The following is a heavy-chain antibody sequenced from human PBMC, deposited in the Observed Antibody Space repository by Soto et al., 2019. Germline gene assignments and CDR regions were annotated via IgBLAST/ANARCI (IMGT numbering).Heavy chain of an antibody. V-gene: IGHV4-59*08. CDR2: FYYSGST. CDR1: GGSISSYY. J-gene: IGHJ6*02. D-gene: IGHD3-9*01. Sequence: PSETLSLTCTVSGGSISSYYWSWIRQPPGKGLEWIGYFYYSGSTNYNPSLKSRVTISVDTSKNQFSLKLSSVTAADTAVYYCARQYDILTGYLYYYGMDVWGQGTTVTVSS. CDR3: ARQYDILTGYLYYYGMDV.